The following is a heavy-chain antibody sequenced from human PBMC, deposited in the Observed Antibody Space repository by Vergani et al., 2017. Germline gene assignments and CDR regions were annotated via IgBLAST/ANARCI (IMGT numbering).Heavy chain of an antibody. D-gene: IGHD3-10*01. CDR1: GGTFSSYA. Sequence: QVQLVQSGAEVKKPGSSVKVSCKASGGTFSSYAISWVRQAPGQGLEWMGRNIPIFGTANYAQKFQGRVPITADESTSTAYMELSSLRSEDTAVYYCARDTMVRGVIITYYFDYWGQGTLVTVSS. CDR2: NIPIFGTA. V-gene: IGHV1-69*18. CDR3: ARDTMVRGVIITYYFDY. J-gene: IGHJ4*02.